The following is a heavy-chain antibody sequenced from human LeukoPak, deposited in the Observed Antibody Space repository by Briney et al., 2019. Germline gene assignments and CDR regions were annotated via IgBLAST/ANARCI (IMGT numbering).Heavy chain of an antibody. Sequence: GGSLRLSCAASGFTFSSYDMHWVRQAPGKGLEWVSCISSSGDTIYYADSVKGRFTISRDSAKNSLNLQMNSLRAEDTAVYYCAREEWRNYYMDVWGKGTTVTVSS. CDR2: ISSSGDTI. CDR3: AREEWRNYYMDV. J-gene: IGHJ6*03. D-gene: IGHD3-3*01. CDR1: GFTFSSYD. V-gene: IGHV3-48*04.